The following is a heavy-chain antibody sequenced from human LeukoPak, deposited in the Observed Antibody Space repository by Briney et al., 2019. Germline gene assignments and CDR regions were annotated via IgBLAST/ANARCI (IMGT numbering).Heavy chain of an antibody. J-gene: IGHJ5*02. CDR1: GYTFTGYY. V-gene: IGHV1-2*06. CDR3: ARASFRSNWFDP. D-gene: IGHD3-3*02. CDR2: INPNSGGT. Sequence: ASVKVSCKASGYTFTGYYMHWVRQAPGQGLEWMGRINPNSGGTNYAQKFQGRVTMTRDTSISTAYMELSRPRSDDTAVYYCARASFRSNWFDPWGQGTLVTASS.